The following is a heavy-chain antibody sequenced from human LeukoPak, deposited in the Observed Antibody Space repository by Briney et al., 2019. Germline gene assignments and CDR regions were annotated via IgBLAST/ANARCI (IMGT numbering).Heavy chain of an antibody. D-gene: IGHD3-9*01. J-gene: IGHJ6*03. CDR2: ISGSGGST. Sequence: GGSLRLSCAASGFTFSSYSMNWVRQAPGKGLEWVSAISGSGGSTYYADSVKGRFTISRDNAKNSLYLQMNSLRAEDTAVYYCARGRTVITIYYYYYMDVWGKGTTVTISS. CDR3: ARGRTVITIYYYYYMDV. V-gene: IGHV3-21*01. CDR1: GFTFSSYS.